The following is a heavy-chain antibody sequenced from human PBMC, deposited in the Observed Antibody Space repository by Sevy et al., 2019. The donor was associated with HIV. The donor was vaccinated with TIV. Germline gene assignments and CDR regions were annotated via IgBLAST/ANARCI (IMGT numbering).Heavy chain of an antibody. CDR2: INPNSGDT. CDR3: ARDPVAPNPAGMDV. Sequence: ASVKVSCKASGYTFTDYYMHWVRQAPGQGLEWMGRINPNSGDTNFVQKFQGRVTMTRDTSISTAYMELSRWTSDDTAVYYCARDPVAPNPAGMDVWGQGTMVTVSS. CDR1: GYTFTDYY. V-gene: IGHV1-2*06. J-gene: IGHJ6*02. D-gene: IGHD5-12*01.